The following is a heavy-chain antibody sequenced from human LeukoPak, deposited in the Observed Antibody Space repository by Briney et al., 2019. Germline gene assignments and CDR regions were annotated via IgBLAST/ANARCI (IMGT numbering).Heavy chain of an antibody. V-gene: IGHV3-23*01. D-gene: IGHD1/OR15-1a*01. CDR3: AKNKPYYYYYYMDV. CDR1: GFTFGSYA. Sequence: PGGSLRLSCAASGFTFGSYAMNWVRQVPGKGLEWISLISGNGGATDHADSVKGRFTISRDNSKNTLYLQMSSLRAEDTAVYYCAKNKPYYYYYYMDVWGKGTTVTVSS. J-gene: IGHJ6*03. CDR2: ISGNGGAT.